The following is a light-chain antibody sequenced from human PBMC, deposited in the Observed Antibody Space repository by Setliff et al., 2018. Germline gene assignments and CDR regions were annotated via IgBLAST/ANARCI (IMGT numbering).Light chain of an antibody. CDR1: SSDVGGYNF. V-gene: IGLV2-14*03. CDR2: EVT. Sequence: QSALTQPASVSGSPGQSITISCTGTSSDVGGYNFVSWYQQYPGKHPKLLIYEVTNRPSEVSNRFSGSKSGNTASLTISGLQAEDEADYYCNSYTGTTTPYVFGRGTKVTVL. CDR3: NSYTGTTTPYV. J-gene: IGLJ1*01.